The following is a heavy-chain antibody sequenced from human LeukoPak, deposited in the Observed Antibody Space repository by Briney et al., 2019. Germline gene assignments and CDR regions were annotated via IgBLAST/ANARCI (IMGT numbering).Heavy chain of an antibody. Sequence: GSLGLSCAASGFTFNNYGMHWVRQAPGKGLGWVAVISYDGRNKHYPDSVKGRFTISRDISTDTLWLQMDSLRTEDTAVYYCAKGPLRGTAAAIDYWGQGTLVTVSS. CDR3: AKGPLRGTAAAIDY. D-gene: IGHD2-2*01. CDR1: GFTFNNYG. V-gene: IGHV3-30*18. J-gene: IGHJ4*02. CDR2: ISYDGRNK.